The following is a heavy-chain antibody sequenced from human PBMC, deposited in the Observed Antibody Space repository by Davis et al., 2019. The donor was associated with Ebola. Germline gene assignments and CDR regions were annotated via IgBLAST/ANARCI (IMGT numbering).Heavy chain of an antibody. CDR3: ARDLAAVAGDYFDY. D-gene: IGHD6-19*01. CDR2: ISSSGSTI. V-gene: IGHV3-11*04. J-gene: IGHJ4*02. CDR1: GFTVSSNY. Sequence: GESLKISCAASGFTVSSNYMSWVRQAPGKGLEWVSYISSSGSTIYYADSVKGRFTISRDNAKNSLYLQMNSLRAEDTAVYYCARDLAAVAGDYFDYWGQGTLVTVSS.